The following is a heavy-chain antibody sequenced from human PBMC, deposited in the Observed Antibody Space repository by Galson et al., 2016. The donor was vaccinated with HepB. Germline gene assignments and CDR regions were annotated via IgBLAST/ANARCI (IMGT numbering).Heavy chain of an antibody. V-gene: IGHV3-48*01. CDR1: GFIFSNYN. CDR2: ISSTSGTI. J-gene: IGHJ4*02. D-gene: IGHD2-21*01. Sequence: SLRLSCAASGFIFSNYNMNWVRQAPGKGLEWLSFISSTSGTIYHADSVKGRFTIPRDNAKKSLYLQMSSLRVEDTATYYCARVSDDRGDFGVNYWGQGTLVIVSS. CDR3: ARVSDDRGDFGVNY.